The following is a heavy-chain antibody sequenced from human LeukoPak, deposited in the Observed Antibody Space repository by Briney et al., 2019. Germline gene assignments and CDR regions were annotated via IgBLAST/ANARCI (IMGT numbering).Heavy chain of an antibody. V-gene: IGHV3-7*01. CDR3: ARVYWGDYFDY. J-gene: IGHJ4*02. Sequence: PGVSLRLSCAASGFTFSSYWMSWVRQAPGKGLEWVANIKQDGSEKYYVDSVKGRFTISRDNAKNSLYLQMNSLRAEDTAVYYCARVYWGDYFDYWGQGTLVTVSS. D-gene: IGHD3-16*01. CDR1: GFTFSSYW. CDR2: IKQDGSEK.